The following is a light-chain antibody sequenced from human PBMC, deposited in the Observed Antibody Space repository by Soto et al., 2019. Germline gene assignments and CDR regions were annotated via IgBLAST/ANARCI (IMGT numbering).Light chain of an antibody. CDR1: SSDVGGYNY. V-gene: IGLV2-14*01. J-gene: IGLJ2*01. CDR2: DVS. CDR3: SSYTGSSTPVV. Sequence: QSALTQPASVSGSPGQSITISCTGTSSDVGGYNYVSWYQQHPGKAPKLMIYDVSNRPSGVSNRFSGSKSGNTASLTISGLQAEDGADYYCSSYTGSSTPVVFGGGTQLTVL.